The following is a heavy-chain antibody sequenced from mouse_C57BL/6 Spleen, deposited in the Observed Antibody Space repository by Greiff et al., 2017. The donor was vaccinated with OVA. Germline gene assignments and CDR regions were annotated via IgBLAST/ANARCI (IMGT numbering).Heavy chain of an antibody. D-gene: IGHD2-5*01. CDR3: AGAQYSNYEGFAY. V-gene: IGHV1-52*01. Sequence: QVQLQQPGAELVRPGSSVKLSCKASGYTFTSYWMHWVKQRPIQGLEWIGNIDPSDSETHYNQKFKDKATLTVDKSSSTAYMQLSSLTSEDSAVDYCAGAQYSNYEGFAYWGKGTLVTVSA. CDR2: IDPSDSET. J-gene: IGHJ3*01. CDR1: GYTFTSYW.